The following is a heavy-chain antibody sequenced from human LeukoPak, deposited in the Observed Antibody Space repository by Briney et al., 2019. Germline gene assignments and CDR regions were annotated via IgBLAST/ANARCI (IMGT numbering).Heavy chain of an antibody. CDR1: GYSISSGYY. J-gene: IGHJ4*02. Sequence: SETLSLTCTVSGYSISSGYYWGWFRQTPGRGLEWIASISHSGSPYYNPSLRSRVTISEDLSRNVFSLTLNSVTAADAAVYYCAREGRENIAIGVDWGQGALVTVSS. CDR2: ISHSGSP. CDR3: AREGRENIAIGVD. V-gene: IGHV4-38-2*02. D-gene: IGHD3-16*02.